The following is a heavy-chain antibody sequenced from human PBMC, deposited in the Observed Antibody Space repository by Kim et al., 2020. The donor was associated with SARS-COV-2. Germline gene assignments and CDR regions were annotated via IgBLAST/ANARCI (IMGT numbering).Heavy chain of an antibody. J-gene: IGHJ4*02. CDR3: ARDPGDYFDY. Sequence: STYYNPSLKSRVTISVDTSKNQFSLKLSSVTAADTAVYYCARDPGDYFDYWGQGTLVTVSS. CDR2: ST. V-gene: IGHV4-31*02.